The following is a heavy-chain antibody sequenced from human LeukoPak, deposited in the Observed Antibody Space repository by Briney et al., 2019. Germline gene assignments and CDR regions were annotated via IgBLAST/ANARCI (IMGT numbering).Heavy chain of an antibody. Sequence: ASVKVSCKASGYTFTSYGISWVRQAPGQGLEWMGWISAYNGNTNYAQKLQGRVTMTTDTSTSTAYMELRSLRSDDTAVCYCARNIWFGESADAFDIWGQGTMVTVSS. D-gene: IGHD3-10*01. CDR1: GYTFTSYG. V-gene: IGHV1-18*01. CDR3: ARNIWFGESADAFDI. J-gene: IGHJ3*02. CDR2: ISAYNGNT.